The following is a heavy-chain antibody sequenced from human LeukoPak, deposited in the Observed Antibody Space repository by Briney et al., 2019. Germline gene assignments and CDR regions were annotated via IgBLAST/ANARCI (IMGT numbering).Heavy chain of an antibody. V-gene: IGHV1-46*01. D-gene: IGHD3-10*01. CDR3: ARELPGGAPDY. CDR1: GYTFSSYY. J-gene: IGHJ4*02. Sequence: ASVKVSCKASGYTFSSYYMHWVRQAPGQGLEWMGLIRPRGGSTTYAQKFQGRVTMTKDTSTATVYMELSSLTSEDTAVYYCARELPGGAPDYWGQGALVTVSS. CDR2: IRPRGGST.